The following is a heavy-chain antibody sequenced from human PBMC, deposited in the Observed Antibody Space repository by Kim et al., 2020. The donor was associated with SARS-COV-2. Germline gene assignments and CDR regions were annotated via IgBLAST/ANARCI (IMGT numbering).Heavy chain of an antibody. D-gene: IGHD5-12*01. CDR3: AQSGQLDI. J-gene: IGHJ4*02. V-gene: IGHV3-23*01. Sequence: GGSLRLSCAASGFTFSSYAMSWVRQAPGKGLEWVSIITDSGGSTSYAASVKGRFTISRDNSKNTLYLQMNSLRAEDTALYYCAQSGQLDIWGQGTLVTVSS. CDR2: ITDSGGST. CDR1: GFTFSSYA.